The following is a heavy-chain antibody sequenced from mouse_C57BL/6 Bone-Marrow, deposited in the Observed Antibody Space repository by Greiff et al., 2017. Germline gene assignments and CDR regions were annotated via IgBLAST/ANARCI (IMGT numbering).Heavy chain of an antibody. CDR3: AREDSSGYLFAY. CDR2: IHPNSGST. D-gene: IGHD3-2*02. J-gene: IGHJ3*01. CDR1: GYTFTSYW. Sequence: VQLQQPGAELVKPGASVKLSCTASGYTFTSYWMHWVKQRPGQGLEWIGMIHPNSGSTNSNEKFKSKATLTVDKSSSTAYMQLSSLTSEDSAVYYCAREDSSGYLFAYWGQGTLVTVSA. V-gene: IGHV1-64*01.